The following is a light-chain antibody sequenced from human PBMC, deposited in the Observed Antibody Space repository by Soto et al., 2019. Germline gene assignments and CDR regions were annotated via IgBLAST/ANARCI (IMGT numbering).Light chain of an antibody. CDR1: QSLSSSY. J-gene: IGKJ1*01. CDR2: AAS. CDR3: QQYDTSPRT. Sequence: EIVLTQSPGTLSLSPGERATLSCRASQSLSSSYLAWYQQKPGQAPRILIYAASTRAPGIPDRFSGSGSGTDFTLTISRLEPEDFAVYYCQQYDTSPRTFGQGIKVEI. V-gene: IGKV3-20*01.